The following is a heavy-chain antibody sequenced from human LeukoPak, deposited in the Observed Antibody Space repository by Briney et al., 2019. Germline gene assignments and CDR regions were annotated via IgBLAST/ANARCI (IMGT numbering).Heavy chain of an antibody. Sequence: GGSLRLSCVASGFRFWDFAMSWVRLAPGKGLEWVSSISGSGDGTYYADSVKGRFTISRDNSRNTMYLQTNSLRAEDTALYYCAKQEGWELGDYYFDYWGQGTLVTVSS. CDR1: GFRFWDFA. J-gene: IGHJ4*02. CDR3: AKQEGWELGDYYFDY. CDR2: ISGSGDGT. V-gene: IGHV3-23*01. D-gene: IGHD1-26*01.